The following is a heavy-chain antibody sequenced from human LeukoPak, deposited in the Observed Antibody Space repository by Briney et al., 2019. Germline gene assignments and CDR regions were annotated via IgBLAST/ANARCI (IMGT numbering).Heavy chain of an antibody. CDR3: ARLDYYDSSGYFYPPPPDY. V-gene: IGHV1-8*01. Sequence: ASVKVSCKASGYTFTSYDINWVRQATGQGLEWMGWMNPNSGNTGYAQKFQGRVTMTRNTSISTAYMELSSLRSEDTAVYYCARLDYYDSSGYFYPPPPDYWGQGTLVTVSS. CDR2: MNPNSGNT. J-gene: IGHJ4*02. D-gene: IGHD3-22*01. CDR1: GYTFTSYD.